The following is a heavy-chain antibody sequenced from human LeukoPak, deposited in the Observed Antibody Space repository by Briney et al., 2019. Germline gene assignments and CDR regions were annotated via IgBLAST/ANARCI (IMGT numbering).Heavy chain of an antibody. J-gene: IGHJ6*02. D-gene: IGHD3-10*01. Sequence: ASVKVSCKASGYTFTSYGISWVRQAPGQGLEWMGWISAYNGNTNYAQKLQGRVTMTTDTSTSTAYMEQRSLRSDDTAVYYCARDMGGTQVMVRGEYYYYYYGMDVWGQGTTVTVSS. V-gene: IGHV1-18*01. CDR3: ARDMGGTQVMVRGEYYYYYYGMDV. CDR1: GYTFTSYG. CDR2: ISAYNGNT.